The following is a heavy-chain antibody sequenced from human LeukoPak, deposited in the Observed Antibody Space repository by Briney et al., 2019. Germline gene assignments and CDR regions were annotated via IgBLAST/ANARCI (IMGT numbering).Heavy chain of an antibody. J-gene: IGHJ4*02. CDR3: AKDESYIYSQIDY. Sequence: GGSLRLSCAASGFTFDDYAMHWVRQAPGKGLEWVSGISWNSGSIGYADSVKGRFTISRDNAKNSLYLQMNSLRAEDTALYYCAKDESYIYSQIDYWGQGTLVTVSS. CDR2: ISWNSGSI. V-gene: IGHV3-9*01. D-gene: IGHD5-12*01. CDR1: GFTFDDYA.